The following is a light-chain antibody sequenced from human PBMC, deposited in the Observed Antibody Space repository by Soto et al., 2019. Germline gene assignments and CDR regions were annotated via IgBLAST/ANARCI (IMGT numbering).Light chain of an antibody. CDR1: SSDDGSYNL. CDR3: YSYAGRSTSV. V-gene: IGLV2-23*01. J-gene: IGLJ2*01. Sequence: QSALTQPASVSGSPGQSITISCTGTSSDDGSYNLVSWYQQYPGKAPKLMIFEDDERPSGVSNRFSGSKSGNTASLTISGLQAEDEADYYCYSYAGRSTSVFGGATKLTVL. CDR2: EDD.